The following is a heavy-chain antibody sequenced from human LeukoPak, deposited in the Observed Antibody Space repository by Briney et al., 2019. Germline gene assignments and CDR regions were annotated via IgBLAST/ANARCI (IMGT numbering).Heavy chain of an antibody. CDR2: INVGNGNT. CDR1: GYIFTTHA. J-gene: IGHJ4*02. V-gene: IGHV1-3*01. Sequence: GASVKVSCKASGYIFTTHAIHWVRQAPGQRLEWMGWINVGNGNTKYSQKFQGRVTIIRDTSASTAYMELSSLRSEDTAVYYCARSDFFDYWGQGTQVTVSS. CDR3: ARSDFFDY.